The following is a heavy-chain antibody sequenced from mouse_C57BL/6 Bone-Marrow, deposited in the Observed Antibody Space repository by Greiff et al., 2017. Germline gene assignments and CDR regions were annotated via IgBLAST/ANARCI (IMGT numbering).Heavy chain of an antibody. D-gene: IGHD1-1*01. CDR1: GFTFSDYY. V-gene: IGHV5-12*01. Sequence: EVQLQESGGGLVQPGGSLKLSCAASGFTFSDYYMYWVRQTPEKRLEWVAYISNGGGSTYYPDTVKGRFTISRDNAKNTLYLQMSRLKSEDTAMYYCARAYYGSSHWYFDVWGTGTTVTVSS. CDR3: ARAYYGSSHWYFDV. J-gene: IGHJ1*03. CDR2: ISNGGGST.